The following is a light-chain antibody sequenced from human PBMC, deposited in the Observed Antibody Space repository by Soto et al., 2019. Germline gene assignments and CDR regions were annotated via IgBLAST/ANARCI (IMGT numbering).Light chain of an antibody. Sequence: EIVLTQSPGTLSLSPGERATLSCRASQSVSSSYLARYQQKPGQAPRLLIYGVSSRATGIPDRFSGSGSGTDLTLTISRLEPEDFAVYYCQHYVNSPPITFGHGTRLEI. J-gene: IGKJ5*01. V-gene: IGKV3-20*01. CDR3: QHYVNSPPIT. CDR2: GVS. CDR1: QSVSSSY.